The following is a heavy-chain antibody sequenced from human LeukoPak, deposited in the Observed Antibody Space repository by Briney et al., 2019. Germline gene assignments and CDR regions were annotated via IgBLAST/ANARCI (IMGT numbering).Heavy chain of an antibody. CDR3: ARLGSIAAAGTPDY. D-gene: IGHD6-13*01. Sequence: GESLRLSCAASGFTFSDYYMSWVRQAPGKGLEWVSYISGSTTYTTYADSVKGRFTISRDNAKNSLYLQMNSLRGEDTAVYYCARLGSIAAAGTPDYWGQGTLVTVSS. J-gene: IGHJ4*02. CDR2: ISGSTTYT. V-gene: IGHV3-11*06. CDR1: GFTFSDYY.